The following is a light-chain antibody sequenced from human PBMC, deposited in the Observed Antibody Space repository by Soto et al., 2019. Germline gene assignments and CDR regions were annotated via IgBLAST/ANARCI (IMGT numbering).Light chain of an antibody. J-gene: IGKJ4*01. CDR3: QHFGSSLT. Sequence: EIVLTQSPGTLSLSPGEGATLSCRASQSVSSSYLAWYQQKPGQAPRLFVYAASSRAPGVPDRFSGSGSGANFTLTSSSLQPEDSAVYYGQHFGSSLTFGEGTKVEIK. CDR1: QSVSSSY. CDR2: AAS. V-gene: IGKV3-20*01.